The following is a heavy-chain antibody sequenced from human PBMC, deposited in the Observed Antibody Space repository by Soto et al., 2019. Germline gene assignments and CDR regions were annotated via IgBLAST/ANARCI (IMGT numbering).Heavy chain of an antibody. CDR1: GGSVRSSSYY. Sequence: QLQLQESGPGLVKPSETLSLTCTVSGGSVRSSSYYWGWVRQPPGKGLEWIGSVYYSGSTYYNPSLESRVTISVDKSKNQFSLKLMSLSAADTAVYYCGSLEGLATISYYFDYWGQGALVTVSS. CDR3: GSLEGLATISYYFDY. V-gene: IGHV4-39*01. D-gene: IGHD3-9*01. J-gene: IGHJ4*02. CDR2: VYYSGST.